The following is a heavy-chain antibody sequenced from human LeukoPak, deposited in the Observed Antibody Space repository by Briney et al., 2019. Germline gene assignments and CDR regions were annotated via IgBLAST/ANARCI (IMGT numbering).Heavy chain of an antibody. D-gene: IGHD6-13*01. CDR2: IYYSGST. CDR1: GGSISSYY. V-gene: IGHV4-59*01. CDR3: ARALEYSSSWSPFDP. Sequence: PSETLSLTCTVSGGSISSYYWSWIRQPPGKGLEWIGYIYYSGSTNYNPSLKSRVTISVDTSRNQFSLKLTSVTAADTAVYYCARALEYSSSWSPFDPWGQGTLVTVSS. J-gene: IGHJ5*02.